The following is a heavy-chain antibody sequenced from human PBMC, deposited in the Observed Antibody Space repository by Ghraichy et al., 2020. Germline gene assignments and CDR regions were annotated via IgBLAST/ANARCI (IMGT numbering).Heavy chain of an antibody. CDR1: GFTFSSYS. J-gene: IGHJ3*02. V-gene: IGHV3-48*02. CDR2: ISRSSSTI. CDR3: AVKRGWFGESLDAFDI. Sequence: GGSLRLSCAASGFTFSSYSMNWVRQAPGKGLEWVSTISRSSSTIFYADSVKGRFTISRDNVKNSLFLQMNSLRDEDTAVYYCAVKRGWFGESLDAFDIWGQGTLVTVSS. D-gene: IGHD3-10*01.